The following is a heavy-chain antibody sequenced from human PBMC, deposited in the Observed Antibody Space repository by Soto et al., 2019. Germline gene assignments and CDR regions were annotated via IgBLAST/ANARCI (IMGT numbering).Heavy chain of an antibody. CDR2: ISSSSSYI. CDR3: ARGSMADGYYGMDV. V-gene: IGHV3-21*01. CDR1: GFTFSSYS. Sequence: PGGSMRLSCAASGFTFSSYSMNWVRQAPGKGLEWVSSISSSSSYIYYAGSVKGRFTISRDNAKNSLYLQMNSLRAEDTAVYYCARGSMADGYYGMDVWGQGTTVTVSS. J-gene: IGHJ6*02. D-gene: IGHD3-10*01.